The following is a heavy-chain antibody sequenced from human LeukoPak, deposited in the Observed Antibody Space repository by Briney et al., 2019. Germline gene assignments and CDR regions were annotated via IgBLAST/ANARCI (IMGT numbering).Heavy chain of an antibody. CDR1: GFTFNSYA. CDR2: IFGSGGSA. J-gene: IGHJ4*02. D-gene: IGHD6-19*01. Sequence: GGSLRLSCAASGFTFNSYAMYWVRQAPGKGLEWVSGIFGSGGSAHYADSVKGRFTISRDNSKNTVYLQMDSLRVEDTAVYYCEKTTTGYSSGRYPGWPVDYWGQGTLVTVSS. V-gene: IGHV3-23*01. CDR3: EKTTTGYSSGRYPGWPVDY.